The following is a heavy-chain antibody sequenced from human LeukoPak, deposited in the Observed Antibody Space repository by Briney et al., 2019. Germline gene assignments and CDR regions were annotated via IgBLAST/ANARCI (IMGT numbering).Heavy chain of an antibody. J-gene: IGHJ4*02. CDR3: ARFIPARPFDY. CDR1: GFTFSSYE. Sequence: GGSLRLSCAASGFTFSSYEMNWVRQAPGKGLEWVSSISSSSSYIYYADSVKGRFTISRDNAKNSLYLQMNSLRAEDTAVYYCARFIPARPFDYWGQGTLVTVS. V-gene: IGHV3-21*01. D-gene: IGHD6-6*01. CDR2: ISSSSSYI.